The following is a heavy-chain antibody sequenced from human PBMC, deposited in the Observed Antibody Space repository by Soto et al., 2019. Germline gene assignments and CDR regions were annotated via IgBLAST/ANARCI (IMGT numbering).Heavy chain of an antibody. CDR2: ISGSGDRT. CDR1: GFTFSSFA. J-gene: IGHJ4*02. Sequence: SLRLSCAASGFTFSSFAMSWVRQAPGKGLEWVSAISGSGDRTYYADSVKGRFTISRDNSKDTVYMQMNSLRAEDTAVYYCAKDGSMVTSYYFDYRGQRTLVTVSS. V-gene: IGHV3-23*01. CDR3: AKDGSMVTSYYFDY. D-gene: IGHD4-17*01.